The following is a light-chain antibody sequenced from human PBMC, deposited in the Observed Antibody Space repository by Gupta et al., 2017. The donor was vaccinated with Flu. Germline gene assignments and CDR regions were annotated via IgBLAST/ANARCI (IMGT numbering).Light chain of an antibody. J-gene: IGLJ2*01. CDR3: SSYTNTHTLVV. V-gene: IGLV2-14*01. CDR2: EVS. CDR1: SSDVGGYKY. Sequence: QSALTQPASVSGSPGQSITISCTGSSSDVGGYKYVSWYQQHPGKAPKLMMFEVSNRPSGVSNRFSGSYSGNTASLTISGLQAEDEADYYCSSYTNTHTLVVFGGGTKLTVL.